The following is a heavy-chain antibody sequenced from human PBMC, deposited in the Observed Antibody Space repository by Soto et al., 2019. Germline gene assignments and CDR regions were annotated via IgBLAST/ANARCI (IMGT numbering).Heavy chain of an antibody. CDR1: GGTFSSYA. J-gene: IGHJ6*02. CDR3: ARDQGYSSGYSSMNYVMDV. V-gene: IGHV1-69*01. Sequence: QVQLVQSGAEVKKPGSSVKVSCKASGGTFSSYAISWVRQAPGQGLEWMGGIIPIFGTANYAQKFQGRVTITADESTSTAYMELSSLRSEDTAVYYCARDQGYSSGYSSMNYVMDVWGQGTTVTVSS. CDR2: IIPIFGTA. D-gene: IGHD5-18*01.